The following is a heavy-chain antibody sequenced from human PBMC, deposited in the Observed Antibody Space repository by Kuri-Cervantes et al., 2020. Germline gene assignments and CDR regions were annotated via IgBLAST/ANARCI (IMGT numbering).Heavy chain of an antibody. CDR2: ISAYNGDT. CDR3: ARDDTMVRGIIHNRFDP. Sequence: ASVKVSCKASGGTFSSYAISWVRQAPGQGLEWMGWISAYNGDTNYAPKFQGRVTMTTDKSTSTAYMELRSLRSDDTAVYYCARDDTMVRGIIHNRFDPWGQGTLVTVSS. J-gene: IGHJ5*02. CDR1: GGTFSSYA. D-gene: IGHD3-10*01. V-gene: IGHV1-18*01.